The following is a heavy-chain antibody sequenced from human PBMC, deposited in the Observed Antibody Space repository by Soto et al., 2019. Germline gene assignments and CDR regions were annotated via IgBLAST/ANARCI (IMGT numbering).Heavy chain of an antibody. J-gene: IGHJ4*02. CDR2: INPSGGST. CDR1: GYTFTSYY. Sequence: ASVKVSCKASGYTFTSYYMHWVRQAPGQGLEWMGIINPSGGSTSYAQKFQGRVTMTRDTSTSTVYMELSSLRSDDTAVYYCASSITMVRGVNDAFEGFDYWGQGTLVTVSS. V-gene: IGHV1-46*01. CDR3: ASSITMVRGVNDAFEGFDY. D-gene: IGHD3-10*01.